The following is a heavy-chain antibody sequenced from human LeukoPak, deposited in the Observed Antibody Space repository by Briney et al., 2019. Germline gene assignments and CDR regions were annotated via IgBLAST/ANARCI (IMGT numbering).Heavy chain of an antibody. V-gene: IGHV3-48*01. CDR1: GFTFSSYS. J-gene: IGHJ4*02. CDR2: ISGSSSTI. CDR3: AKDSTGRQWLRGGIFDY. Sequence: GGSLRLSCAASGFTFSSYSMNWVRQAPGKGLEWVSYISGSSSTIYYADSVKGRFTISRDNAKNSLYLQMNSLRAEDTAVYYCAKDSTGRQWLRGGIFDYWGQGTLVTVSS. D-gene: IGHD6-19*01.